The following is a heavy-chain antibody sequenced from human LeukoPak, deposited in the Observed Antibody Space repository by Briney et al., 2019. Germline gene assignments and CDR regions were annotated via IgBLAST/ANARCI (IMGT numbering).Heavy chain of an antibody. J-gene: IGHJ6*02. CDR3: ARDLVAGGSFYGMDV. D-gene: IGHD2-15*01. CDR1: GFTFSSYS. V-gene: IGHV3-21*01. CDR2: ISSSSYI. Sequence: GGSLRLSCAASGFTFSSYSMNWVRQAPGKGLEWVSSISSSSYIYYADSVKGRFTISRDNAKNSLYLQMNSLRAEDTAVYYCARDLVAGGSFYGMDVWGQGTTVTVSS.